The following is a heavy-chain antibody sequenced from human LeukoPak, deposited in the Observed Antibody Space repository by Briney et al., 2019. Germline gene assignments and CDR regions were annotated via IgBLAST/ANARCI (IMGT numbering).Heavy chain of an antibody. CDR1: GFTFSSYS. CDR2: ISSSSSTI. CDR3: ARKRYFDY. V-gene: IGHV3-48*01. D-gene: IGHD6-25*01. J-gene: IGHJ4*02. Sequence: PGGSLRLSCAASGFTFSSYSMNRVRQAPGKGLEWVSYISSSSSTIYYADSVKGRFTISRDNAKSSLYLQMNSLRAEDTAVYYCARKRYFDYWGQGTLVTVSS.